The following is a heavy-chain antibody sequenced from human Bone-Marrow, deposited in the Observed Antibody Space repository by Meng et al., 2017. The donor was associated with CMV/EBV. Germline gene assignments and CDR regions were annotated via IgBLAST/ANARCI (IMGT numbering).Heavy chain of an antibody. D-gene: IGHD2-2*01. CDR2: ISSSSSYI. CDR1: GFTFSSYS. Sequence: CAASGFTFSSYSMNWVRQAQGKGMEWVSSISSSSSYIYYADSVKGRFTISRDNAKNSLYLQMNSLRAEDTAVYYCARGAEYQPLDRYWGQGTLVTVSS. CDR3: ARGAEYQPLDRY. J-gene: IGHJ4*02. V-gene: IGHV3-21*01.